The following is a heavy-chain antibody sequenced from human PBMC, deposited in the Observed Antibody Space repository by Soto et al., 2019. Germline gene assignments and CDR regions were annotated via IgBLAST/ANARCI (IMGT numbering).Heavy chain of an antibody. J-gene: IGHJ6*02. D-gene: IGHD7-27*01. CDR1: GFTFSSYS. CDR2: ISRSSSYI. V-gene: IGHV3-21*01. CDR3: ARDTPTGDYYYYYGMDV. Sequence: GGSLRLSCAASGFTFSSYSMNWVRQAPEKELEWVSSISRSSSYIYYADSVKGRFTISRDNAKNSLYLQMNSLRAEDTAVYFCARDTPTGDYYYYYGMDVWGQGTTVTVSS.